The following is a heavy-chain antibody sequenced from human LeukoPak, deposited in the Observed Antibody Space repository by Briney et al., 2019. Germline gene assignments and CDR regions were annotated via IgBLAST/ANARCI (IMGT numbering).Heavy chain of an antibody. Sequence: GGSLRLSCAASGFTFSSYWMSWVRQAPGKGLEWVADIKQDGSEKYYVDSVKGRFTISRDNARNSLNLQMNSLRAEDTAVYYCARDSPLGTDFDYWGQGTLVTVSS. V-gene: IGHV3-7*03. J-gene: IGHJ4*02. CDR1: GFTFSSYW. D-gene: IGHD1-1*01. CDR3: ARDSPLGTDFDY. CDR2: IKQDGSEK.